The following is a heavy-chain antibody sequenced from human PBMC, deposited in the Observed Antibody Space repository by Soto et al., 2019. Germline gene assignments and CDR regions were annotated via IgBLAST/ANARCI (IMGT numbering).Heavy chain of an antibody. CDR1: GFTFSSYG. J-gene: IGHJ4*02. D-gene: IGHD6-19*01. CDR2: ISYDGSNK. V-gene: IGHV3-30*18. CDR3: AKGYSGYSSGWSFDY. Sequence: VGSLRLSCAASGFTFSSYGMHWVRQAPGKGLEWVAVISYDGSNKYYADSVKGRFTISRDNSKNTLYLQMNSLRAEDTAVYYCAKGYSGYSSGWSFDYWGQGTLVTVSS.